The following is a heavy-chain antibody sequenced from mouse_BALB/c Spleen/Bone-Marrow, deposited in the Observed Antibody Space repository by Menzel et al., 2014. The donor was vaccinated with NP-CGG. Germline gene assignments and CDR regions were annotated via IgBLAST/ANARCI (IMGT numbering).Heavy chain of an antibody. CDR1: GYTFTDYN. CDR3: ARRDGNYVGYFDY. CDR2: IYPYNGGT. V-gene: IGHV1S29*02. J-gene: IGHJ2*01. Sequence: EVKLVESGPELVKPGASVKISRKASGYTFTDYNMHWMKQSHGKSLEWIGYIYPYNGGTGYNQKFKNKATLTVDSSSSTAYMELRSLTSEDSAVYSCARRDGNYVGYFDYWGQGTTLTVSS. D-gene: IGHD2-1*01.